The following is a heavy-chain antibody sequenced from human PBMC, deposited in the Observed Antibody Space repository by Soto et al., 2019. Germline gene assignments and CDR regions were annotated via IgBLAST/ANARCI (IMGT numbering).Heavy chain of an antibody. D-gene: IGHD3-3*01. J-gene: IGHJ6*02. CDR1: GGSISSSNW. CDR2: IYHSGST. CDR3: ASAEWAYYDFWSGYYAVLDV. V-gene: IGHV4-4*02. Sequence: QVQLQESGPGLVKPSGTLSLTCAVSGGSISSSNWWSWVRQPQGKGLEWIGVIYHSGSTNYNPSLKSRVSISVDKSKNQCSLKLSSVTAADTAVYYCASAEWAYYDFWSGYYAVLDVWGQGTTVTVSS.